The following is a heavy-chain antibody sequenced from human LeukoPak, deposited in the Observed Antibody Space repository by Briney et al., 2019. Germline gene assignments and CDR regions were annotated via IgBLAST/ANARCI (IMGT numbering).Heavy chain of an antibody. D-gene: IGHD4-11*01. CDR1: GGSISSSSYY. Sequence: SETLSLTCTVSGGSISSSSYYWGWIRQPPGKGLEWIGSIYYSGSTYYNPSLKSRVTISVDTSKNQFSLKLSSVTAADTAVYYCARDRRLHRSFSYYYYYVDVWGKGTTVTVSS. V-gene: IGHV4-39*07. J-gene: IGHJ6*03. CDR2: IYYSGST. CDR3: ARDRRLHRSFSYYYYYVDV.